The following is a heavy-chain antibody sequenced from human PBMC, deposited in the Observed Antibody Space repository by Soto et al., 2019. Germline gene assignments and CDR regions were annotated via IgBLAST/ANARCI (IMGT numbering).Heavy chain of an antibody. D-gene: IGHD3-3*01. CDR2: ISNDGSYK. Sequence: GGSLRLSCAASGFTFSSYGMHWVRQAPGKGLEWMAVISNDGSYKYYADSVKGRFTISRDNSKNTLYLQMNSLRAEDTAVYYCAKGLGFLEWLPFDYWGQGTLVTVSS. CDR1: GFTFSSYG. J-gene: IGHJ4*02. V-gene: IGHV3-30*18. CDR3: AKGLGFLEWLPFDY.